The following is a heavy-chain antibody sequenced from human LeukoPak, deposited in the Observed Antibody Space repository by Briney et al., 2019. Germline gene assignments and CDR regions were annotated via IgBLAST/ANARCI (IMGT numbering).Heavy chain of an antibody. CDR3: AREGGYDMGIGY. V-gene: IGHV1-3*01. Sequence: ASVKVSCKASGYTFTSYAMHWVRQAPGQRLEWMGWINAGNGNTKYSQKFQGRVTITRDTSASTAYMELSSLRSEDTAVYYCAREGGYDMGIGYWGQGTLVTVSS. J-gene: IGHJ4*02. CDR2: INAGNGNT. D-gene: IGHD5-12*01. CDR1: GYTFTSYA.